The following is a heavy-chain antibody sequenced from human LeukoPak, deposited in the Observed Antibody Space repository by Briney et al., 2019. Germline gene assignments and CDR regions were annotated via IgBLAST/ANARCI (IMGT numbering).Heavy chain of an antibody. CDR2: ISVHNDER. CDR3: ARGLYSSGWYPYNWFDP. Sequence: ASVKVSCKASGYTFTRNGISWVRQAPGQGLEWMGWISVHNDERNYAQNFQGRVTMTTETSTSTAYMELRNLTSDDTAVYYCARGLYSSGWYPYNWFDPWGQGTLVIVSS. J-gene: IGHJ5*02. D-gene: IGHD6-19*01. CDR1: GYTFTRNG. V-gene: IGHV1-18*04.